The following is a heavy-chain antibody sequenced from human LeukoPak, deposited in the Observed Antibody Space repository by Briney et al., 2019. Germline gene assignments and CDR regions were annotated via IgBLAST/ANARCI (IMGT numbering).Heavy chain of an antibody. J-gene: IGHJ6*02. Sequence: GGSLRLSCAASGFTFSSYSMNWVRQAPGKGLEWVSSISSSSSYIYYADSVKGRFTISRDNAKNSLYLQMNSLRAEDTAVYYCARVELLWFGEMNTGMDVWGQGTTVTVSS. CDR1: GFTFSSYS. V-gene: IGHV3-21*01. D-gene: IGHD3-10*01. CDR2: ISSSSSYI. CDR3: ARVELLWFGEMNTGMDV.